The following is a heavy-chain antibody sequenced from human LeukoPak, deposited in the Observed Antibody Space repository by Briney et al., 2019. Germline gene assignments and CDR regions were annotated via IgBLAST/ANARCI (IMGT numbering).Heavy chain of an antibody. J-gene: IGHJ4*02. D-gene: IGHD3-9*01. CDR2: ISAYNGNT. V-gene: IGHV1-18*01. Sequence: GASVKVSCKASGYTFSSYGISWVRQAPGQGLEWMGWISAYNGNTNYAQKLQGRVTMTTDTSTNTAYMELRSLRSDDTAVYYCARMEEYYDILTGYYEWYYFDYWGQGTLVTVSS. CDR3: ARMEEYYDILTGYYEWYYFDY. CDR1: GYTFSSYG.